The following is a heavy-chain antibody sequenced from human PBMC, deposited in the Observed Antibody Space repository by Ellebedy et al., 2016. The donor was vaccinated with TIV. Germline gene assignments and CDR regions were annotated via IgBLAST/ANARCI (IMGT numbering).Heavy chain of an antibody. CDR2: ISDDGEDK. J-gene: IGHJ3*01. V-gene: IGHV3-30*03. CDR1: RFMVRPYA. CDR3: VTRPNGAFDF. D-gene: IGHD4/OR15-4a*01. Sequence: GGSLRLSXAASRFMVRPYAIHWVRQAPGKGLEWVAVISDDGEDKDYADSVKGRFTISRDSSKKTLYLQMSGLGAEDTAMYYCVTRPNGAFDFWGQGTMVTVSS.